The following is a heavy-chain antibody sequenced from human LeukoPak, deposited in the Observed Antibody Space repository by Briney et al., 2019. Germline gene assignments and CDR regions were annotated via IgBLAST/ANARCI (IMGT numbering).Heavy chain of an antibody. V-gene: IGHV4-4*07. CDR3: VGAKQWLSFDI. Sequence: SETLSLTCTVSGGSFGNYYWSWIRQPAGKGLEWIGRIYTSGSTNYNPSLKSRVTISVDPSKNQFSLKLSSVTAADTAVYYCVGAKQWLSFDIWGQGTMVTVSS. D-gene: IGHD3-22*01. J-gene: IGHJ3*02. CDR1: GGSFGNYY. CDR2: IYTSGST.